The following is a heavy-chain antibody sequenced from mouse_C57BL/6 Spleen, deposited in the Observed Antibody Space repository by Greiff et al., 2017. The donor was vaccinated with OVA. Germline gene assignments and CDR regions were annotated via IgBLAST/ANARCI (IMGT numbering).Heavy chain of an antibody. CDR1: GYTFTDYY. CDR2: INPNNGGT. Sequence: EVQLQQSGPELVKPGASVKISCKASGYTFTDYYMNWVKQSHGKSLEWIGDINPNNGGTSYNQKFKGKATLTVDKSSSTAYMELRSLTSEDSAVYYCARELRFSYYAMDYWGQGTSVTVSS. J-gene: IGHJ4*01. D-gene: IGHD1-1*01. CDR3: ARELRFSYYAMDY. V-gene: IGHV1-26*01.